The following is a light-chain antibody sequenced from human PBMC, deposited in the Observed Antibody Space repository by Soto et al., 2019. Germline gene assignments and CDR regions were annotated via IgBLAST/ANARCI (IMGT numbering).Light chain of an antibody. CDR3: AAWDDSLNGPGVV. Sequence: QSVLTQPPSASGTPGQRVTIFCSGSSSNIGSNTVNWYQQLPGTAPKLLIYSNNQRPSGVPDRFSGSKSGTSASLAISGLQSEDEADYYCAAWDDSLNGPGVVFGGGTKLTVL. J-gene: IGLJ2*01. CDR2: SNN. V-gene: IGLV1-44*01. CDR1: SSNIGSNT.